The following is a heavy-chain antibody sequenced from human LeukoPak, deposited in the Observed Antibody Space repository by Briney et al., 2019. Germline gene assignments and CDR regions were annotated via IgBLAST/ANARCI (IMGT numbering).Heavy chain of an antibody. J-gene: IGHJ3*02. CDR2: IIPIFGTA. Sequence: SVKVSCKASGGTFSSYAISWVRQAPGQGLEWMGGIIPIFGTANYAQKFQGRVTITADKSTSTAYMELSSLRSEDTAVYYCAGTDYYDSSGYYWSAFDIWGQGTMVTVSS. D-gene: IGHD3-22*01. V-gene: IGHV1-69*06. CDR1: GGTFSSYA. CDR3: AGTDYYDSSGYYWSAFDI.